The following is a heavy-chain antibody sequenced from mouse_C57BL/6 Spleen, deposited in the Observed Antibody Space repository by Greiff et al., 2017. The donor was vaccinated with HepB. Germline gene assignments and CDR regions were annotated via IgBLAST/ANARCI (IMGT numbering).Heavy chain of an antibody. V-gene: IGHV1-59*01. Sequence: QVQLQQPGAELVRPGTSVKLSCKASGYTFTSYWMHWVKQRPGQGLEWIGVIDPSDSYTNYNQKFKGKATLTVDTSSSTAYMQLSSLTSEDSAVYYCAREIGNYRYFDVWGTGTTVTVSS. CDR1: GYTFTSYW. CDR3: AREIGNYRYFDV. D-gene: IGHD2-1*01. J-gene: IGHJ1*03. CDR2: IDPSDSYT.